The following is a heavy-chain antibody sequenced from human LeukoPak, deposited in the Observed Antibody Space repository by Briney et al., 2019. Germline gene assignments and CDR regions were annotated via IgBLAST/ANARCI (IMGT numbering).Heavy chain of an antibody. V-gene: IGHV3-11*01. CDR1: GFTFSDYY. J-gene: IGHJ4*02. Sequence: GGSLRLSCAASGFTFSDYYMSWIRQAPGKGLEWVSYISSSGSTIYYADSVKGRFTISRDNAKNSLYLQMNSLRAEDTAVYYCAREGSDGYDSSGYYHDFDYWGQGTLVTVSP. CDR3: AREGSDGYDSSGYYHDFDY. D-gene: IGHD3-22*01. CDR2: ISSSGSTI.